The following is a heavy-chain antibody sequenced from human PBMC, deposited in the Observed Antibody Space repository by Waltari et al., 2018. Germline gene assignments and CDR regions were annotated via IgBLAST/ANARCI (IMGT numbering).Heavy chain of an antibody. CDR3: ARAGPHRLYYDSRGYYGYYFDY. J-gene: IGHJ4*02. D-gene: IGHD3-22*01. CDR2: ISAYNGHT. V-gene: IGHV1-18*01. Sequence: QVQLVQSGAEVKKPGASVKVSCKASGYFFTNYGIPLVRQAPGQGLEWMGWISAYNGHTKYAQKLQDRVTMTTDTSTSTANMELRSLGSDDTAVYYCARAGPHRLYYDSRGYYGYYFDYWGQGTLVTVSS. CDR1: GYFFTNYG.